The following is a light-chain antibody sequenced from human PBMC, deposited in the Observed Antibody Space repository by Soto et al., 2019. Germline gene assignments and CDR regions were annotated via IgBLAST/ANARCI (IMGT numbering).Light chain of an antibody. CDR1: QSVSNNY. Sequence: EIVLTQSPGTLSLSPGERATLSFRASQSVSNNYLAWYQQKPGQAPRLLIYGASNRATGIPDRFSGSGSGTDFTLTISRLQSEDFAVYYCQQYDNWLTGTFGQGTKVDIK. J-gene: IGKJ1*01. V-gene: IGKV3-20*01. CDR3: QQYDNWLTGT. CDR2: GAS.